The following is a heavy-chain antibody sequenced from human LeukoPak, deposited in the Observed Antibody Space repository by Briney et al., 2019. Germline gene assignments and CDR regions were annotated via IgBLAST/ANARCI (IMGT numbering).Heavy chain of an antibody. CDR1: GSTLSDHY. CDR3: VRSGSYSPFDY. D-gene: IGHD1-26*01. J-gene: IGHJ4*02. V-gene: IGHV3-72*01. CDR2: SRNKANSYTT. Sequence: GGPLRPSCAASGSTLSDHYMAWVRQAPGKGLEWVGRSRNKANSYTTEYAASVKGRFTLSRDDSKTSLYLQMNSLKTEDTAVYWCVRSGSYSPFDYWGQGTLVTVSS.